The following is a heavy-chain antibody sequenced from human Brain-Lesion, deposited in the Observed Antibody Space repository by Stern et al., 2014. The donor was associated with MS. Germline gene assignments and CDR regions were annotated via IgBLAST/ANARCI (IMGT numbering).Heavy chain of an antibody. CDR2: INPNSGGT. CDR3: ARGGRYYADY. Sequence: VQLGQSGAEVKKPGASVRVSCEASGNSFTPFYIHWVRHAPGPGLEWMGWINPNSGGTKFAQKFQGWVTITRDTSMTTAYMEVTSLTSDDTAVYYCARGGRYYADYWGQGTLVTVSS. V-gene: IGHV1-2*04. D-gene: IGHD2-2*01. J-gene: IGHJ4*02. CDR1: GNSFTPFY.